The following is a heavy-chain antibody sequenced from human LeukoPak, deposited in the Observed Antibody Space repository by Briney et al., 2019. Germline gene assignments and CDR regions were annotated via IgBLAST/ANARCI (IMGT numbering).Heavy chain of an antibody. CDR3: ARDIGKNWLDP. CDR1: GGSISSYY. D-gene: IGHD3-10*01. J-gene: IGHJ5*02. CDR2: IYYSGST. V-gene: IGHV4-59*01. Sequence: SETLSLTCTVSGGSISSYYWSWIRQPPGKGLEWIGYIYYSGSTNYNPSLKSRVTISVDTSKNQFSLKLSSVTAADTAVYYCARDIGKNWLDPWGQGTLVTVSS.